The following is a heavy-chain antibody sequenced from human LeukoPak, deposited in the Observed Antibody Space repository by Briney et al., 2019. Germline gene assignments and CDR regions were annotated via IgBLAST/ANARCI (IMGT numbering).Heavy chain of an antibody. CDR3: AAQYYYDSSGSYYFDY. D-gene: IGHD3-22*01. J-gene: IGHJ4*02. V-gene: IGHV4-61*02. Sequence: TLSLTCTVSGGSISSGSYYWSWIRQPAGKGLEWIGRIYTSGSTNYNPSLKSRVTISVDTSKNQFSLKLSSVTAADTAVYYCAAQYYYDSSGSYYFDYWGQGTLVTVSS. CDR1: GGSISSGSYY. CDR2: IYTSGST.